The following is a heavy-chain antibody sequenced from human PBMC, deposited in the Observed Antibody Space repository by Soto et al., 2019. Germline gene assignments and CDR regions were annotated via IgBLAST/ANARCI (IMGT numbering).Heavy chain of an antibody. V-gene: IGHV3-30-3*01. CDR3: ARGSTVTAWDGHPTKILDY. CDR1: GFTFSSYA. Sequence: QVQLVESGGGVVQPGRSLRLSCAASGFTFSSYAMHWVRQAPGKGLEWVAVISYDGSNKYYADSVKGRFTISRDNSKNTLYLQMNSLRAEDTAVYYCARGSTVTAWDGHPTKILDYWGQGTLVTVSS. J-gene: IGHJ4*02. CDR2: ISYDGSNK. D-gene: IGHD4-17*01.